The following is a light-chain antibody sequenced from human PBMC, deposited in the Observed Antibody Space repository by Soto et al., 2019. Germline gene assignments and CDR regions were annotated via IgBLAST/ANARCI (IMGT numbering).Light chain of an antibody. V-gene: IGLV2-23*01. Sequence: SVLTQPASVSGSPGQSITISCTGTSSDVGSYNLVSWYQQHPGKAPKLMIYEGSKRPSGVSNRFSGSKSGNTASLTISGLQAEDEADYYCCSYAGSSTNVFGTGTKV. CDR2: EGS. CDR1: SSDVGSYNL. J-gene: IGLJ1*01. CDR3: CSYAGSSTNV.